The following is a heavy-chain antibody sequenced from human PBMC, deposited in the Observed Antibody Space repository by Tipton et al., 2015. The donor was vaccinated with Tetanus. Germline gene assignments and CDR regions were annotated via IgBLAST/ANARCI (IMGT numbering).Heavy chain of an antibody. CDR3: AKLTNH. V-gene: IGHV3-23*01. CDR2: ITGSGGST. CDR1: GFTFSTSA. Sequence: SLRPSCATSGFTFSTSAMSWVRQAPGKGLEWVSVITGSGGSTFYADSVRGRFTISRDISKSTLYLQMNSLRAEDTAVYYCAKLTNHWGQGTPVTVSS. D-gene: IGHD2-2*01. J-gene: IGHJ5*02.